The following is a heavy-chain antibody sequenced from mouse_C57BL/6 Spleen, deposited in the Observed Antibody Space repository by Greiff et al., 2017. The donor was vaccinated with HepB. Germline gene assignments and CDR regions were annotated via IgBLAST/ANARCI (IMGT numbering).Heavy chain of an antibody. Sequence: EVQLVESGGGLVRPKGSLKLSCAASGFSFNTYAMNWVRQAPGKGLEWVARIRSKSNNYATYYADSVKDRFTISRDDSESMLYLQMNNLKTEDTAMYYCVSHTTVVAKDYAMDYWGQGTSVTVSS. V-gene: IGHV10-1*01. CDR3: VSHTTVVAKDYAMDY. CDR2: IRSKSNNYAT. J-gene: IGHJ4*01. D-gene: IGHD1-1*01. CDR1: GFSFNTYA.